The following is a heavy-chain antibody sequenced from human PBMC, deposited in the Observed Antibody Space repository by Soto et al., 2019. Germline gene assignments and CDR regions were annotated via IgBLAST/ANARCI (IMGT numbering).Heavy chain of an antibody. V-gene: IGHV1-69*01. Sequence: QVQLVQSGAEVKKPGSSVKVSCKASGGIFSNFAFNWMRQAPGQGLEWMGGIIPTLGTPHYAQKFLGRVTITADESTRTVYMEMSSPTGEDTAEYYLARGGLGAYDYWGPGTLVILSS. D-gene: IGHD6-19*01. CDR1: GGIFSNFA. J-gene: IGHJ4*02. CDR3: ARGGLGAYDY. CDR2: IIPTLGTP.